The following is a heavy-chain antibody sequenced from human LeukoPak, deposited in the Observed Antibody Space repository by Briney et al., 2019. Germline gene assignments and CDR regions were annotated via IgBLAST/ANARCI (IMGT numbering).Heavy chain of an antibody. V-gene: IGHV1-18*04. Sequence: ASVKVSCKASGYTFTSYGISWVRQAPGQGLEWMGWISTYNGNTNYPQKLQGRVTMTTDTSTSTAHMELRSLRSDDTAVYYCARMQKDKDYSSGMDVWGKGTTVTVSS. CDR2: ISTYNGNT. CDR1: GYTFTSYG. J-gene: IGHJ6*04. CDR3: ARMQKDKDYSSGMDV.